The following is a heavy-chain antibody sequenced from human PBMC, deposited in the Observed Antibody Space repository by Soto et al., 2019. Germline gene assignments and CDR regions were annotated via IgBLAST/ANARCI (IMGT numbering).Heavy chain of an antibody. J-gene: IGHJ4*02. Sequence: PSETLSLTCTVSGGSISSYYWSWIRQPPGKGLEWIGYIYYSGSTNYNPSLKSRVTISVDTSKNQFSLKLSSVTAADTAVYYCARSSYASILPHWGQGTLVTVSS. CDR3: ARSSYASILPH. CDR2: IYYSGST. D-gene: IGHD2-21*01. V-gene: IGHV4-59*01. CDR1: GGSISSYY.